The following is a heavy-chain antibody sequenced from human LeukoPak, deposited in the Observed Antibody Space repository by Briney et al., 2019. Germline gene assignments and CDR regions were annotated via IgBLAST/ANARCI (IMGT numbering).Heavy chain of an antibody. J-gene: IGHJ4*02. V-gene: IGHV3-15*01. D-gene: IGHD2-2*01. CDR2: IKSKTDGGTT. CDR1: GFTFSSAW. CDR3: TTWPAAHLKFDY. Sequence: GGSLRLSCAASGFTFSSAWMSWVRQAPGKGLEWVGRIKSKTDGGTTDYAAPVKGRFTISRDDSKNTLYLQMNSLKTEDTAIYYCTTWPAAHLKFDYWGQGTLVTVSS.